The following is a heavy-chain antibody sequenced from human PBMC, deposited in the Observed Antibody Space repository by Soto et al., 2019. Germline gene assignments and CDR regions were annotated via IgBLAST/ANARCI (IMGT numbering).Heavy chain of an antibody. CDR3: ARDLDYGGNSDAFDL. Sequence: PGESLKISCKDSGYSLTSYWIAWVRQMPGKGLEWMGIIYPGDSNTRYSPSFQGQVTISADKSISTAYLQWSSLKASDTAMYYCARDLDYGGNSDAFDLWGQGTMVTVPS. J-gene: IGHJ3*01. CDR2: IYPGDSNT. CDR1: GYSLTSYW. D-gene: IGHD4-17*01. V-gene: IGHV5-51*01.